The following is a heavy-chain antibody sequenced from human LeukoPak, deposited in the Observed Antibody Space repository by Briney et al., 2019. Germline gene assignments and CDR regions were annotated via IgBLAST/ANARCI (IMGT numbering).Heavy chain of an antibody. J-gene: IGHJ4*02. CDR3: AKKGYCSAPSCNNGFDY. D-gene: IGHD2-2*01. CDR2: LSGSGGST. CDR1: GFTFSDYA. Sequence: GRSLRLSCAASGFTFSDYAMNWVREAPGKGLGWVSTLSGSGGSTYYANSVKGGFTISRDNSKNTLYLQMDSLRAEDTAVYYCAKKGYCSAPSCNNGFDYWGQGTLVTVSS. V-gene: IGHV3-23*01.